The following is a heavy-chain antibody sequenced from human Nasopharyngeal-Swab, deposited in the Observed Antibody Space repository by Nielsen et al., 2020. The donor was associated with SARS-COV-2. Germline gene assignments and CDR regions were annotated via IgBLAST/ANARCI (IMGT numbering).Heavy chain of an antibody. J-gene: IGHJ4*02. Sequence: GGSLRLSCAASGFTFSNAWMSWVRQAPGKGLEWVSRIKSKTDGGTTDYAAPVKGRFTISRDDSKNTLYLQMNSLKTEDTAVYYCTTGGRWELRPIDYWGQGTLVTVSS. CDR3: TTGGRWELRPIDY. D-gene: IGHD1-26*01. V-gene: IGHV3-15*01. CDR1: GFTFSNAW. CDR2: IKSKTDGGTT.